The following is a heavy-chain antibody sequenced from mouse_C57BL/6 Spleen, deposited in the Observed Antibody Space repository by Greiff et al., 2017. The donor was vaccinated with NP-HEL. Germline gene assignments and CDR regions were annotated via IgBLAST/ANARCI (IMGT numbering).Heavy chain of an antibody. D-gene: IGHD2-2*01. CDR1: GFTFSDYY. J-gene: IGHJ3*01. CDR3: ASHGDDMAAWFAY. Sequence: EVKLMESGGGLVQPGGSLKLSCAASGFTFSDYYMYWVRQTPEKRLEWVAYISNGGGSTYYPDTVKGRFTISRDNAKNTLYLQMSRLKSEDTAMYYCASHGDDMAAWFAYWGQGTLVTVSA. CDR2: ISNGGGST. V-gene: IGHV5-12*01.